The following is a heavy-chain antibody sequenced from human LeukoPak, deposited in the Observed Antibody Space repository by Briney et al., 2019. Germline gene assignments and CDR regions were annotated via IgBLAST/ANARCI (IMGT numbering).Heavy chain of an antibody. CDR1: GDTFSSFA. CDR2: ITPFLAIA. CDR3: AREACREMGLMWPRLGGQDCRYDY. J-gene: IGHJ4*02. D-gene: IGHD3-16*01. V-gene: IGHV1-69*04. Sequence: RALVKVSCKASGDTFSSFAINWVRQAPGHGPGWRGRITPFLAIANYPQKFQGRVTITADESTTTAYMELSSLRSEDTAVYYCAREACREMGLMWPRLGGQDCRYDYWGQGTLVTVSS.